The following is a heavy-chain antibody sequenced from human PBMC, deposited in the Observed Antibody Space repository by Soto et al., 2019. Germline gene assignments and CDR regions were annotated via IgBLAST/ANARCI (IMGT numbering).Heavy chain of an antibody. J-gene: IGHJ4*02. D-gene: IGHD2-2*01. V-gene: IGHV5-51*01. Sequence: GESLKISCKGSGYSFASYWIGWVRQMPGKGLEWMGIVYPGDSDTRYSPSFQGQVTISADKSISTAYLQWNSLKASDTAMYYCARQAYCSSASCPLAYWGQGTLVTVSS. CDR2: VYPGDSDT. CDR3: ARQAYCSSASCPLAY. CDR1: GYSFASYW.